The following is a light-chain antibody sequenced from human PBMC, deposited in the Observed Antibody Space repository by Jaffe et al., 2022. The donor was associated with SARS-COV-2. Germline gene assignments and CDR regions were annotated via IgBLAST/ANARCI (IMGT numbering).Light chain of an antibody. V-gene: IGKV3-20*01. CDR1: QSVNSNF. CDR3: QQYVSSLT. Sequence: EIVLMQSPGTLSLSPGDRATLSCRASQSVNSNFLAWYQQKPGQAPRLLIHGTSSRAIGIPDRFSGSGSGTDFTLTISRLEPEDFAVYYCQQYVSSLTFGGGTKVEIK. J-gene: IGKJ4*01. CDR2: GTS.